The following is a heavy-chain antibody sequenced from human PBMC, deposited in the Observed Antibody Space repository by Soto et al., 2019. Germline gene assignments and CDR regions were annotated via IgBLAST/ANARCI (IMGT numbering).Heavy chain of an antibody. D-gene: IGHD3-10*01. Sequence: QVQLVQSGAEVKKPGASVKVSCKASGYTFTNDYMHWVRQAPGQGLEWMGIINPSTGTTSYAQKFQGRVTMTRDTSTSTVHMALSSLRSDDTAVYYCARAWDRVRGVKEFDYWGQGTLVTVSS. V-gene: IGHV1-46*01. CDR1: GYTFTNDY. CDR2: INPSTGTT. J-gene: IGHJ4*02. CDR3: ARAWDRVRGVKEFDY.